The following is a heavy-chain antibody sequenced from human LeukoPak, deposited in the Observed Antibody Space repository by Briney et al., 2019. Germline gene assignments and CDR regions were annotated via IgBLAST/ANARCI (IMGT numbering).Heavy chain of an antibody. CDR3: ARVDTAYYFDY. CDR2: IYPSGST. CDR1: GGSISSGGYS. Sequence: PSQTLSLTCAVSGGSISSGGYSWSWIRQPPGKGLEWIGYIYPSGSTYYNPSLKSRVTISVDRSKNQFSLKLSSVTAADTAVYYCARVDTAYYFDYWGQGTLVTVSS. J-gene: IGHJ4*02. D-gene: IGHD5-18*01. V-gene: IGHV4-30-2*01.